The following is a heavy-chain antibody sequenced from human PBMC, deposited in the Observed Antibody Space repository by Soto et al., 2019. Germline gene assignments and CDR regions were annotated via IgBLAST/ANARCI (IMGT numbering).Heavy chain of an antibody. CDR2: IIPIFGTA. V-gene: IGHV1-69*06. D-gene: IGHD1-20*01. Sequence: GSSVKVSCKASGGTFSSYAISWVRQAPGQGLEWMGGIIPIFGTANYAQKFQGRVTITADKSTSTAYMELSSLRSEDTAVYYCARVNNWNDGGKFDYWGQGTLVTVYS. CDR3: ARVNNWNDGGKFDY. J-gene: IGHJ4*02. CDR1: GGTFSSYA.